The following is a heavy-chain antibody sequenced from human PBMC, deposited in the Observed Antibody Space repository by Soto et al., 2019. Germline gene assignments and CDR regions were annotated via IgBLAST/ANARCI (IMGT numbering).Heavy chain of an antibody. CDR2: INWDSGSI. V-gene: IGHV3-9*01. CDR3: VKDESINWYSGHFRH. Sequence: GGSLRLSCAASGFTFDDYAMHWVRQVPGKGLEWVSGINWDSGSIGYGDSVKGRFAISRDNAKNSLHLQMNSLSAEDTAFYYCVKDESINWYSGHFRHWGQGTLVTVSS. CDR1: GFTFDDYA. J-gene: IGHJ1*01. D-gene: IGHD6-13*01.